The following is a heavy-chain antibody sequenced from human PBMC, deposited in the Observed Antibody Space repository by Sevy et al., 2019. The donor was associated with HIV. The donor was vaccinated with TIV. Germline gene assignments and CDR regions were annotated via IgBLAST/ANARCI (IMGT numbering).Heavy chain of an antibody. V-gene: IGHV3-30*02. CDR3: AKELSGYTYGFDY. Sequence: GWSLRLSCAASGFTFSSYGIHWVRQAPGKGLEWVAFIQYDGSNKYYADSVKGRFTISRDNSKNTLYLQMNSLRAEDTAVYYCAKELSGYTYGFDYWGQGTLVTVSS. CDR2: IQYDGSNK. CDR1: GFTFSSYG. J-gene: IGHJ4*02. D-gene: IGHD5-18*01.